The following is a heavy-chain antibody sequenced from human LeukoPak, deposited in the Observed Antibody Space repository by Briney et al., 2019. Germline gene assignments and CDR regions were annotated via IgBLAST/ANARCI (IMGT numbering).Heavy chain of an antibody. CDR2: INPSGGTT. CDR3: ARDVSAGYQFFDY. V-gene: IGHV1-46*01. D-gene: IGHD3-9*01. CDR1: GYTFTNFY. J-gene: IGHJ4*02. Sequence: ASVTVSCKSSGYTFTNFYMHCVRQAPGQGLEGMGIINPSGGTTTYAQKFQGRVTMTRDTSTNTVYMELSSLRSEDTAVYYCARDVSAGYQFFDYWGQGTLVTVSS.